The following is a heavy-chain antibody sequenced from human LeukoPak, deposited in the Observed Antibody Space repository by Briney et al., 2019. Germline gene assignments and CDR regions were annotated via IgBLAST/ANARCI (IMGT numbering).Heavy chain of an antibody. Sequence: PGGSLRLSCAASGFXFTDYYMSWIRQAPGKGQEWVSFIDSSSSSTNYADSVKGRFSISRDNAKNSLYLQMNSLRVEDTAVYYCARGILSSGWYDYWGQGTLVTVSS. V-gene: IGHV3-11*06. CDR2: IDSSSSST. CDR1: GFXFTDYY. J-gene: IGHJ4*02. CDR3: ARGILSSGWYDY. D-gene: IGHD6-19*01.